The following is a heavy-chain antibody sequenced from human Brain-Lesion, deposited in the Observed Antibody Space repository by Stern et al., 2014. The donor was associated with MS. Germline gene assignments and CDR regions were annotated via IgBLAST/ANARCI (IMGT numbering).Heavy chain of an antibody. J-gene: IGHJ4*02. CDR2: ITPFTGNT. V-gene: IGHV1-45*02. D-gene: IGHD4-17*01. Sequence: MQLVESGAEVKKTGSSVKVSCQASGNTFTNRYLHWVRPAPGQALEWMGWITPFTGNTNYAQNFQDRVTITMDRSMSTAYMDLSSLRSDDTAIYFCAEGGSYGFVYWGQGTLVTVSS. CDR1: GNTFTNRY. CDR3: AEGGSYGFVY.